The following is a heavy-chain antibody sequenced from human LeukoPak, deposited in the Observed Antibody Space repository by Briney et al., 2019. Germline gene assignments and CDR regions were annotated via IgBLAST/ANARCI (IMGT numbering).Heavy chain of an antibody. CDR1: GGSMSVYY. Sequence: SETLSLTCNVSGGSMSVYYWNWIRQPPGKGLEWIGYIYSSGSTNYNPSLKSQVTISVDTSKNQFSLKLNSVTAADTAVYYCARGTTVRGLDYWGQGSLVTVSS. V-gene: IGHV4-59*01. CDR3: ARGTTVRGLDY. CDR2: IYSSGST. J-gene: IGHJ4*02. D-gene: IGHD4-11*01.